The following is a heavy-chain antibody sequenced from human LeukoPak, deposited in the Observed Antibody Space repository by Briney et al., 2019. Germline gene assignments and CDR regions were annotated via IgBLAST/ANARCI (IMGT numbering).Heavy chain of an antibody. CDR3: AREKEGYCSRTSCYLDYYYYYMDV. Sequence: PGGSLRLSCAASGFTFSSHGMNWVRQAPGKGLEWVANIKQDGSEKYYVDSVKGRFTISRDNAKNSLYLQMNSLRAEDTAVYYCAREKEGYCSRTSCYLDYYYYYMDVWGKGTTVTIPS. D-gene: IGHD2-2*01. V-gene: IGHV3-7*01. CDR2: IKQDGSEK. CDR1: GFTFSSHG. J-gene: IGHJ6*03.